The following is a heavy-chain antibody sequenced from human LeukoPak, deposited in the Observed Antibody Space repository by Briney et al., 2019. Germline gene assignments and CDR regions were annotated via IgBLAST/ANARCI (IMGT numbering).Heavy chain of an antibody. J-gene: IGHJ3*02. CDR1: GFTFSSYP. CDR2: ISSRSDYI. Sequence: PGGSLRLSCAASGFTFSSYPMNWVRQAPGKGLEWVSSISSRSDYIYYADSVKGRFTISRDNSKNTLYLQMNSLRAEDTAVYYCAKEGFDWFRYRAAFDIWGQGTMVTVSS. D-gene: IGHD3-9*01. CDR3: AKEGFDWFRYRAAFDI. V-gene: IGHV3-21*04.